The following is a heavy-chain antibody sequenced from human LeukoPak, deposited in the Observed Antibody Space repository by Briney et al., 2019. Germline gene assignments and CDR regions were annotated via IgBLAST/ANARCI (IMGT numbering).Heavy chain of an antibody. Sequence: ASVKVSCKASGYTFTSYYMHWVRQAPGQGLEWMGIINPSGGSTSYAQKFQGRVTMTRDMSTSTVYMELSSLRSEDTAVYYCARDLRIQLSKTPAGFDYWGQGTLVTVSS. CDR2: INPSGGST. CDR3: ARDLRIQLSKTPAGFDY. V-gene: IGHV1-46*01. J-gene: IGHJ4*02. CDR1: GYTFTSYY. D-gene: IGHD5-18*01.